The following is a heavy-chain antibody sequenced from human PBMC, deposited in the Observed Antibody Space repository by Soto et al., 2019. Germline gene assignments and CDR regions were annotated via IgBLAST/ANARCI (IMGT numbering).Heavy chain of an antibody. CDR2: ISSSSSKK. CDR3: ARDYKDIVVVPAAMIGY. V-gene: IGHV3-21*01. CDR1: GFSFSSYG. D-gene: IGHD2-2*01. Sequence: GGSRRLSCAASGFSFSSYGMHWVRQATGKGLEWGAVISSSSSKKYYADSVKGRFTISRDNAKNSLYLQMNSLRAEDTAVYYCARDYKDIVVVPAAMIGYWGQGTLVTVSS. J-gene: IGHJ4*02.